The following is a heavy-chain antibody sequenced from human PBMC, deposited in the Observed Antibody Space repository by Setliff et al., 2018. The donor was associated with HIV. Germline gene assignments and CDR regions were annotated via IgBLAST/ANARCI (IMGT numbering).Heavy chain of an antibody. CDR2: IYYSGST. CDR1: GGSISSSSYY. Sequence: SETLSLTCTVPGGSISSSSYYWGWIRQSPGKGLEWIGSIYYSGSTYYNPSLKSRVTMSVDTSKNQFSLKLNSVTAADTAVYYCARHGGRGLRRYYMDVWGKGTTVTVSS. CDR3: ARHGGRGLRRYYMDV. V-gene: IGHV4-39*01. D-gene: IGHD3-10*01. J-gene: IGHJ6*03.